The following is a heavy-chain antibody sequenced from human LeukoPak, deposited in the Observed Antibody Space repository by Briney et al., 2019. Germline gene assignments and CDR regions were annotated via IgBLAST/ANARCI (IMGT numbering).Heavy chain of an antibody. CDR3: ARGGITIFGVVIIGYYYYGMDV. CDR1: GYTFTSYD. Sequence: ASVKVSCKASGYTFTSYDINWVRQAPGQGLEWMGWMNPNSGNTGYAQKFQGRVTMTRNTSISTAYMELSSLRSEDTAVYYCARGGITIFGVVIIGYYYYGMDVWGQGTTVTVSS. J-gene: IGHJ6*02. V-gene: IGHV1-8*01. CDR2: MNPNSGNT. D-gene: IGHD3-3*01.